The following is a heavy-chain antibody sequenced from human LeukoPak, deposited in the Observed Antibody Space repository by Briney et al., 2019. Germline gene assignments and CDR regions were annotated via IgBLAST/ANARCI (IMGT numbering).Heavy chain of an antibody. V-gene: IGHV1-24*01. CDR2: FDPEDGET. CDR1: GGTFSSYA. J-gene: IGHJ6*02. Sequence: GASVKVSCKASGGTFSSYAISWVRQAPGKGLEWMGGFDPEDGETIYAQKFQGRVTMTEDTSTDTAYMELSSLRSEDTAVYYCASRIGRIAVAGGDYYGMDVWGQGTTVTVSS. CDR3: ASRIGRIAVAGGDYYGMDV. D-gene: IGHD6-19*01.